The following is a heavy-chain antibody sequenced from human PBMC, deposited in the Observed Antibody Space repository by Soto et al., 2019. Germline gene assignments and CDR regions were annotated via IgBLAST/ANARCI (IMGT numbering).Heavy chain of an antibody. CDR2: IYHSGST. V-gene: IGHV4-38-2*02. Sequence: SETLSLTCAVSGYSISSGYFWGWIRQPPGKGLEWIGSIYHSGSTYYNPSLKSRVTISVDTSKNQFSLKLSSVTAADTAMYYCVRDGTKNLRDWFDPWGQGILVTVSS. CDR3: VRDGTKNLRDWFDP. CDR1: GYSISSGYF. J-gene: IGHJ5*02. D-gene: IGHD1-1*01.